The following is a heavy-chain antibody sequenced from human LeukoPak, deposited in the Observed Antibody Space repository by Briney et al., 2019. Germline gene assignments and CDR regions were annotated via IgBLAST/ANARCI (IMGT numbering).Heavy chain of an antibody. D-gene: IGHD1-26*01. J-gene: IGHJ4*02. Sequence: SETLSLTCTVSGGSIGTYYWSWIRRPPGKGLEWIGEINHSGSTNYNPSLKSRVTISVDTSKNQFSLKLSSVTAADTAVYYCARGAAVGATPFDYWGQGTLVTVSS. CDR1: GGSIGTYY. CDR2: INHSGST. V-gene: IGHV4-34*01. CDR3: ARGAAVGATPFDY.